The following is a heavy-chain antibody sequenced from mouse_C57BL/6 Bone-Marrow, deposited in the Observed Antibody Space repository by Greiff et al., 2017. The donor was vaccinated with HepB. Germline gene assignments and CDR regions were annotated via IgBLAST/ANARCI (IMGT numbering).Heavy chain of an antibody. CDR1: GYTFTTYW. V-gene: IGHV1-7*01. CDR3: ARDYGSYGFSY. Sequence: VQLQQSGAELAKPGASVRLSCKASGYTFTTYWMHWVKQRPGQGLDWIGYINPGSGYTKYNQKFKDKATLTADKSSSTAYMQLSSLTYEDSAVYFCARDYGSYGFSYWGQGTRVTVSA. D-gene: IGHD1-1*01. J-gene: IGHJ3*01. CDR2: INPGSGYT.